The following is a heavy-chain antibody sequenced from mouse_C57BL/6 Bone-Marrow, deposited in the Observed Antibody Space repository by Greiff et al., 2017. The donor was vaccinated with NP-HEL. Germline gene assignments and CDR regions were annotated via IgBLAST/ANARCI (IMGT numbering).Heavy chain of an antibody. J-gene: IGHJ2*01. CDR3: AEIYYNY. CDR1: GYTFTSYW. Sequence: QVQLQQPGAELVRPGTSVKLSCKASGYTFTSYWMHWVKQRPGQGLEWIGVIDPSDSYTNYNQKFKGKATLTVDTSSSTAYMQLSSLTSEDSAVYYCAEIYYNYWGQGTTLTVSS. CDR2: IDPSDSYT. V-gene: IGHV1-59*01.